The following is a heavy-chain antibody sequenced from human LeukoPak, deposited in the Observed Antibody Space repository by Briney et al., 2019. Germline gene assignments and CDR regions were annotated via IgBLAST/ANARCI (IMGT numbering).Heavy chain of an antibody. CDR3: ARPVRYCSGGSCPLFY. J-gene: IGHJ4*02. Sequence: GGSLQISCKGSGYSFTSYWIGWVRQMPGKGLEWMGIIYPGDSDTRYSPSFQGQVTISADKSISTAYLQWSSLKASDTAMYYCARPVRYCSGGSCPLFYWGQGTLVTVSS. CDR2: IYPGDSDT. V-gene: IGHV5-51*01. D-gene: IGHD2-15*01. CDR1: GYSFTSYW.